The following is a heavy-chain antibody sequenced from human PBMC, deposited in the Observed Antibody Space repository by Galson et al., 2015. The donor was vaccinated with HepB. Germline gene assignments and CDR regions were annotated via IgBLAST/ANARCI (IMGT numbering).Heavy chain of an antibody. CDR2: IRSKAYGGTT. D-gene: IGHD2-15*01. CDR3: TRGLSHCSGGSCYSYFDY. J-gene: IGHJ4*02. V-gene: IGHV3-49*04. CDR1: GFTFGDYA. Sequence: SLRLSCAASGFTFGDYAMSWVRQAPGKGLEWVGFIRSKAYGGTTEYAASVKGRFTISRDDSKSIAYLQMNSLKTEDTAVYYCTRGLSHCSGGSCYSYFDYWGQGTLVTVSS.